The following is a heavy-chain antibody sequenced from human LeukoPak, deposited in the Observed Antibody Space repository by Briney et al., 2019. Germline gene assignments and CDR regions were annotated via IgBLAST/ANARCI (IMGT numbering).Heavy chain of an antibody. CDR2: ILYDGSNK. CDR1: GFTFRSYG. CDR3: AKDVQSWPTYFDY. J-gene: IGHJ4*02. Sequence: GGSLRLSCAASGFTFRSYGMHWVREAPGKGLEWVAVILYDGSNKYYVDSVKGRFTISRDNSKNTLYLQMNSLRAADTAVYFCAKDVQSWPTYFDYWGQGTLVTVSS. V-gene: IGHV3-30*18. D-gene: IGHD1-1*01.